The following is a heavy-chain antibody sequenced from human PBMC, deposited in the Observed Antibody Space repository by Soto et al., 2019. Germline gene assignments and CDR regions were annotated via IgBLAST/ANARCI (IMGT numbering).Heavy chain of an antibody. CDR1: GYTFTSYY. J-gene: IGHJ4*02. Sequence: ASVKVSCKASGYTFTSYYMHWVRQAPGQGLEWMGIINPSGGSTSYAQKFQGRVTMTRDTSTSTVYMELSSLRSEDTAVYYCGRGGGGYCSSTSCYSSWGQGTLVTVSS. CDR2: INPSGGST. CDR3: GRGGGGYCSSTSCYSS. V-gene: IGHV1-46*01. D-gene: IGHD2-2*01.